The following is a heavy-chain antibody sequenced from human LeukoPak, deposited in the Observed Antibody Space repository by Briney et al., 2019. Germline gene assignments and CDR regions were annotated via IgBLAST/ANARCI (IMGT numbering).Heavy chain of an antibody. D-gene: IGHD2-2*01. CDR3: ARDRIGYYSATSCFVNSYYYMDV. J-gene: IGHJ6*03. V-gene: IGHV3-48*03. CDR2: ISSSGSTI. CDR1: GFTFSSYE. Sequence: GGSLRLSCAASGFTFSSYEMNWVRQAPGKGLEWVSYISSSGSTIYYADSVKGRFTISRDNAKNSLYLQMNSLRAEDTAVYFCARDRIGYYSATSCFVNSYYYMDVWGKGTTVTVSS.